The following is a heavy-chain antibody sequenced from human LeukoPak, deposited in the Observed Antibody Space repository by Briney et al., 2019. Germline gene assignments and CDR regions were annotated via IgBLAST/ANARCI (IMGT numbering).Heavy chain of an antibody. CDR2: IYHSGST. D-gene: IGHD2-15*01. CDR1: GGSLSGYY. J-gene: IGHJ4*02. CDR3: ARDRCSGGSCYEISDY. V-gene: IGHV4-38-2*02. Sequence: SETLSLTCAVSGGSLSGYYWGWIRQPPGKGLEWIGSIYHSGSTYYNPSLKSRVTISVDTSKNQFSLKLSSVTAADTAVYYCARDRCSGGSCYEISDYWGQGTLVTVSS.